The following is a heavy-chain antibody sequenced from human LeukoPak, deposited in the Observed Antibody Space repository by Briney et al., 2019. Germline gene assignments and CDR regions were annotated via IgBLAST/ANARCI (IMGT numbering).Heavy chain of an antibody. CDR2: IIPIFGTA. CDR1: GGTFSSYA. J-gene: IGHJ4*02. D-gene: IGHD3-22*01. Sequence: SVKVSCKASGGTFSSYAISWVRQAPGQGLEWMGGIIPIFGTANYAQKFQGRVTITADESTSTAYMELSSLRSEDTAVYYCATRFYYYDSRALPCWGQGTLVTVSS. V-gene: IGHV1-69*13. CDR3: ATRFYYYDSRALPC.